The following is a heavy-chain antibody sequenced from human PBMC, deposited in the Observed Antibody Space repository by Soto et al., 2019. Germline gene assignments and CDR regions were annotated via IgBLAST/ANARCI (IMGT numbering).Heavy chain of an antibody. V-gene: IGHV4-59*13. D-gene: IGHD3-3*01. CDR3: AVWSALTQYYFDP. CDR2: AYYSGTT. J-gene: IGHJ4*01. Sequence: KTSETLSLTCAVSGASFSGSYWSWIRQPPGKGLEWIGYAYYSGTTVYNPSLKSRVSISVDTSKKHVSLRLNSVTAADTAVYYCAVWSALTQYYFDPWGHGTLVTVSS. CDR1: GASFSGSY.